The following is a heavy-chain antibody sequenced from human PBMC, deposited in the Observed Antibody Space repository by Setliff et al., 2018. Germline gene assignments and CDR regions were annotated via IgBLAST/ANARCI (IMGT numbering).Heavy chain of an antibody. CDR1: GGTFNNYL. CDR2: ISAYNGNT. D-gene: IGHD3-22*01. J-gene: IGHJ5*02. V-gene: IGHV1-18*01. CDR3: ARDPFRNYDTAPVWFDP. Sequence: ASVKVSCKASGGTFNNYLVSWVRQAPGQGLEWMGGISAYNGNTNYAQKLQGRVTMTTDTSTSTAYMELRSLRSDDTAVYYCARDPFRNYDTAPVWFDPWGQGTLVTVSS.